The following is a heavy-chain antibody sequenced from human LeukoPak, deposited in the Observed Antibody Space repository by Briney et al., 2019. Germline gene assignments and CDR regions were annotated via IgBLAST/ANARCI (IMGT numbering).Heavy chain of an antibody. J-gene: IGHJ4*02. CDR3: ARDLPSSGYFDY. CDR2: FYYSGST. V-gene: IGHV4-39*07. D-gene: IGHD5-18*01. CDR1: GGSISSSSYY. Sequence: PSETLSLTCTVSGGSISSSSYYWGWIRQPPGKGLEWIGSFYYSGSTYYSPSLKSRVTISVDTSKNQFSLKLSSVTAADTAVYYCARDLPSSGYFDYWGQGTLVTVSS.